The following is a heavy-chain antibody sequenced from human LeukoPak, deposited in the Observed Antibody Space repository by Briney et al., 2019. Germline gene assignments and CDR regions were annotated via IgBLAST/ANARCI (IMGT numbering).Heavy chain of an antibody. CDR1: GGSISSGSYY. CDR2: IYYSGST. J-gene: IGHJ6*03. CDR3: ARSVRGGVGRYYYYMDV. V-gene: IGHV4-61*01. D-gene: IGHD3-10*02. Sequence: SQTLSLTCTVSGGSISSGSYYWSWIRQPPGKGLEWIGYIYYSGSTNYNPSLKSRVTISVDTSKSQFSLNLSSVTAADTAVYYCARSVRGGVGRYYYYMDVWGKGTTVTISS.